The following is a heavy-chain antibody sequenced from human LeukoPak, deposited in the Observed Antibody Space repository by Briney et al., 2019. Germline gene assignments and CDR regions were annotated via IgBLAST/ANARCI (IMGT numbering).Heavy chain of an antibody. J-gene: IGHJ4*02. D-gene: IGHD6-13*01. CDR1: GYSISHVYY. CDR2: IYHSGNT. Sequence: PSDTLSPTCAVSGYSISHVYYLGWIRQPPGHGLEWIAIIYHSGNTYYNPSLKSRVTISVDTSKNQFSLKLSSVTAADTAVYYCARAAAIAVTGGAFDYWGQGTLVIVSS. V-gene: IGHV4-38-2*01. CDR3: ARAAAIAVTGGAFDY.